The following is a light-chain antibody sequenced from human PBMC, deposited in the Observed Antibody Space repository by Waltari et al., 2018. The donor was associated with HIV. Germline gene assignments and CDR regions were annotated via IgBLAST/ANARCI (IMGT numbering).Light chain of an antibody. J-gene: IGLJ1*01. Sequence: QSVLTQPPSVSGAPGQRVTISCTGSSSNIGAGYDVHWFQQLPGTAPKLLIYGNPNRPSGVPDRFSGSKSGTSASLAITGLRAEDEADYYCQSYDSGLTAYVFGTGTKVTVL. V-gene: IGLV1-40*01. CDR2: GNP. CDR1: SSNIGAGYD. CDR3: QSYDSGLTAYV.